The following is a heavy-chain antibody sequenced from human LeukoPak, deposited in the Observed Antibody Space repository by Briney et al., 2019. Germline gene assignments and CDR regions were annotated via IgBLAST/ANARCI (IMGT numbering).Heavy chain of an antibody. CDR2: ISAHNGNT. CDR3: ARVGTYYYDSSGYHEDYYGMDV. Sequence: GASVKVSCKASGYTFTSYGISWVRQAPGQGLEWMGWISAHNGNTNYAQKLQGRVTMTTDTSTSTAYMELRSLRSDDTAVYYCARVGTYYYDSSGYHEDYYGMDVWGQGTTVTVSS. D-gene: IGHD3-22*01. CDR1: GYTFTSYG. J-gene: IGHJ6*02. V-gene: IGHV1-18*01.